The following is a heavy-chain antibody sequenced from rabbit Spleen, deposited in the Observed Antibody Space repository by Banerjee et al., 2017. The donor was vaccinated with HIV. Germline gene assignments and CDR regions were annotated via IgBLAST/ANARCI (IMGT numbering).Heavy chain of an antibody. CDR1: GFSFSSSYY. Sequence: QEQLVESGGGLVQPEGSLTLTCTASGFSFSSSYYMCWVRQAPGKGLDWIACIYGGDIHSTAYATWAKGRFTISKTSSTTVTLQMTSLTAADTATYFCARDSGTSFSSYGMDLWGPGTLVTVS. CDR2: IYGGDIHST. D-gene: IGHD8-1*01. V-gene: IGHV1S45*01. CDR3: ARDSGTSFSSYGMDL. J-gene: IGHJ6*01.